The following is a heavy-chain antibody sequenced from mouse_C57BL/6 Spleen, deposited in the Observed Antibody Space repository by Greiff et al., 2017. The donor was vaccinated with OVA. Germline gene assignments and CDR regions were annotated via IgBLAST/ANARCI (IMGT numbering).Heavy chain of an antibody. CDR2: IDPSDSYT. CDR3: ARGGLRPSYWYFDV. J-gene: IGHJ1*03. CDR1: GYTFTSYW. D-gene: IGHD2-4*01. V-gene: IGHV1-69*01. Sequence: QVQLQQPGAELVMPGASVKLSCKASGYTFTSYWMHWVKQRPGQGLEWIGEIDPSDSYTNYNQKFKGKSTLTVDKSSSTAYMQLSSLTSEDSAVYYCARGGLRPSYWYFDVWGTGTTVTVSS.